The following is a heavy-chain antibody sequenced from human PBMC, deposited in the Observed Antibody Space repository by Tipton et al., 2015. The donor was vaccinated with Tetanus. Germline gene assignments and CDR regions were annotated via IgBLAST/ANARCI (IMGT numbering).Heavy chain of an antibody. Sequence: RSLRLSCAASGFTFDDYAIHWVRQAPGKGLEWVSGISWNSGVIGYADSVKGRFTISRDNAKNSLYLQMNSLRAEDTALYYCAKSFSGGTFYQYTMDVWGQGTTVTVSS. V-gene: IGHV3-9*01. D-gene: IGHD2/OR15-2a*01. CDR1: GFTFDDYA. CDR2: ISWNSGVI. CDR3: AKSFSGGTFYQYTMDV. J-gene: IGHJ6*02.